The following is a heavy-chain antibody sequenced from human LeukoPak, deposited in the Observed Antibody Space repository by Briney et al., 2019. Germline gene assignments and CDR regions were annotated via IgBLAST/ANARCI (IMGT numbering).Heavy chain of an antibody. V-gene: IGHV3-30*18. CDR2: ISYDGTIK. CDR3: AKDRDLGATYFDY. D-gene: IGHD1-26*01. J-gene: IGHJ4*02. CDR1: GFTFSSYG. Sequence: PGRSLRLSCAVSGFTFSSYGKHWVRQAPGKGLEWVATISYDGTIKYYEDSVKGRFTISRDNSKDTLFLQMNSLRTEDTAVYYCAKDRDLGATYFDYWGQGILVTVSS.